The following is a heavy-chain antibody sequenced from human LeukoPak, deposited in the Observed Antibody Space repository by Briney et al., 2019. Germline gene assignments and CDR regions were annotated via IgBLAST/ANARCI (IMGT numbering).Heavy chain of an antibody. CDR3: ARLRDSSSSYYFDY. Sequence: GESLKISCKGSGYRFTSYWIGWVRQMPGKGLEWMGIIYPGDSDTRYSPSFQGQVTISADKSISTAYLQWSSLKASDTAIYYCARLRDSSSSYYFDYWGQGTLVTVSS. V-gene: IGHV5-51*01. CDR2: IYPGDSDT. D-gene: IGHD6-6*01. J-gene: IGHJ4*02. CDR1: GYRFTSYW.